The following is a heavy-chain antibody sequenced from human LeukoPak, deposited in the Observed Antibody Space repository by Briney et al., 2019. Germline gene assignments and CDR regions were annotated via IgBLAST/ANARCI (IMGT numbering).Heavy chain of an antibody. CDR3: ARHSGLAVSGIYFQH. CDR1: GYSFTSYW. Sequence: GESLKISCKGSGYSFTSYWIGWVRQVPGKGLEWMGIIYPGDSDTRYSPSFQGQVTISADKSISTAYLQWSSLKASDTAVYYCARHSGLAVSGIYFQHWGQGTLVTVSS. J-gene: IGHJ1*01. V-gene: IGHV5-51*01. CDR2: IYPGDSDT. D-gene: IGHD6-13*01.